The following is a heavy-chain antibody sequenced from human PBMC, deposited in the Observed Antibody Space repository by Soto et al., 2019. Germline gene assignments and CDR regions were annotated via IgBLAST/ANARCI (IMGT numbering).Heavy chain of an antibody. J-gene: IGHJ3*02. D-gene: IGHD4-17*01. CDR3: ARQMITTVTTAFDI. CDR1: GGSISSSSYY. V-gene: IGHV4-39*01. CDR2: IYYSGST. Sequence: PSETLSLTCTVSGGSISSSSYYWGWIRQPPGKGLEWIGSIYYSGSTYYNPSLKSRVTISVDTSKNQFSLKLSSVTAADTAVYYCARQMITTVTTAFDIWGQGTMVTGSS.